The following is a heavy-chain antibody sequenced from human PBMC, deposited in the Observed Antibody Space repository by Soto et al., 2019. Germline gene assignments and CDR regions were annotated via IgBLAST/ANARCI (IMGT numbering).Heavy chain of an antibody. D-gene: IGHD1-26*01. V-gene: IGHV1-46*01. J-gene: IGHJ6*02. Sequence: GASVKVSCKASGFTFTSYYMHWVRQAPGQGLEWMGIINPSGGSTTYAQKFQGRVTMTRDTSTSTVYMELSSLRSEDTAVYYCARGCLVGSYFCRIYYYFAMDVWGQGTTVTVSS. CDR3: ARGCLVGSYFCRIYYYFAMDV. CDR2: INPSGGST. CDR1: GFTFTSYY.